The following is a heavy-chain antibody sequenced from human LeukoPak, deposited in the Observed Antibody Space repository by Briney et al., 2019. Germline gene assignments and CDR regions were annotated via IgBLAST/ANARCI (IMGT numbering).Heavy chain of an antibody. CDR3: ARWSGSVTARNYYYYMDV. CDR2: IYTSGTT. D-gene: IGHD6-6*01. V-gene: IGHV4-61*02. Sequence: SQTPSLTCTVSGGSVRRGNYYWTWIRQPAGSGLEWIGRIYTSGTTDYNPSLRTRVTISVDASRNQFSLNLSSVTAADTAVYYCARWSGSVTARNYYYYMDVWGEGTTVTVSS. J-gene: IGHJ6*03. CDR1: GGSVRRGNYY.